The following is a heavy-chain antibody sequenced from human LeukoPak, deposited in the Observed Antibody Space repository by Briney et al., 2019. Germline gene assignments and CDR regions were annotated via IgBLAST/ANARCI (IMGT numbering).Heavy chain of an antibody. CDR1: GGTFSSYA. CDR2: IIPIFGTA. D-gene: IGHD4-17*01. J-gene: IGHJ3*02. V-gene: IGHV1-69*05. CDR3: ARDTGTVTTPAAFDI. Sequence: SVKVSCKASGGTFSSYAISWVRQAPGQGLEWMGRIIPIFGTANYAQKLQGRVTMTTDTSTSTAYMELRSLRSDDTAVYYCARDTGTVTTPAAFDIWGQGTMVTVSS.